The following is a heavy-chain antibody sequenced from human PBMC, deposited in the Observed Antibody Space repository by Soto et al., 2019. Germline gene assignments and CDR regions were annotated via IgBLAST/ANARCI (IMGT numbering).Heavy chain of an antibody. CDR2: IYHSGNT. CDR3: AKGVGYSSSLYWGY. J-gene: IGHJ4*02. CDR1: GGSISGSNW. V-gene: IGHV4-4*02. Sequence: QVQLQESGPGLVKPSGTLSLTCAVSGGSISGSNWWGWVRQTPGKGLEWIGEIYHSGNTNYNPSLTSRVNISVDKSKNQFSLRLTSVTAADTAVYYCAKGVGYSSSLYWGYWGQGTLVTVSS. D-gene: IGHD6-13*01.